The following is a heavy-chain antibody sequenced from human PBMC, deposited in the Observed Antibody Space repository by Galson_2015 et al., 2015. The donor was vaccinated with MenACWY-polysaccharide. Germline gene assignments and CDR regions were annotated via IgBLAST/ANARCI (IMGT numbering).Heavy chain of an antibody. Sequence: SLRLSCAAAGFTFSSYGMHWVRQAPGTGLEWVAAISYDGSNKYYADSVKGRFTISRDNSKNTLYLQMNCLRAEDTAVYYCAKTMYSSSCFDYWGQGTLVTVSS. CDR2: ISYDGSNK. V-gene: IGHV3-30*18. J-gene: IGHJ4*02. CDR3: AKTMYSSSCFDY. D-gene: IGHD6-13*01. CDR1: GFTFSSYG.